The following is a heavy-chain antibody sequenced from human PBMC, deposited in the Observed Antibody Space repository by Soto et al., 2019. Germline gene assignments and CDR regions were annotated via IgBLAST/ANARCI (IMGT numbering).Heavy chain of an antibody. J-gene: IGHJ4*01. CDR1: GGSIGNSY. V-gene: IGHV4-59*08. CDR2: IYYSGSS. D-gene: IGHD2-2*03. CDR3: ASLKDIRNGYFFDS. Sequence: SETLSLTCTVSGGSIGNSYWSWIRQSPGKGLEWIGYIYYSGSSNYNPSLKSRVSISVDTSKNQFSLKLSSVTAADTAVYYCASLKDIRNGYFFDSWGRGSLVTVSS.